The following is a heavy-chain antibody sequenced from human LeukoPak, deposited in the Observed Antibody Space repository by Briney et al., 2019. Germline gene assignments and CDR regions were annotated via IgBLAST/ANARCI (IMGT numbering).Heavy chain of an antibody. Sequence: KPGGSLRQSCEAAGITLREGWMCWVRQVPGKGLEWIALLKSKTDGETSDYAAPVKGRFTVSRNDAENTLFLQIDSLKLDHTAVYYCLANLDYWGQGTLVTVSS. CDR1: GITLREGW. D-gene: IGHD4/OR15-4a*01. CDR3: LANLDY. J-gene: IGHJ4*02. CDR2: LKSKTDGETS. V-gene: IGHV3-15*01.